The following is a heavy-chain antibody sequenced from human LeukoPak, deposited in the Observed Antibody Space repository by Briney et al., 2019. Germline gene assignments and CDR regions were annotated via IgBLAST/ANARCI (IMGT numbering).Heavy chain of an antibody. D-gene: IGHD6-13*01. CDR2: ISAYNGNT. V-gene: IGHV1-18*01. CDR1: GYTFTSYG. Sequence: GASVKVSCKASGYTFTSYGISWVRQAPGQGLEWMGWISAYNGNTNYAQKLQGRVTMTTDTSTSTAYMELRSLRSDDTAVYYCARDYGSSSRVPWAYYGMDVWGQGTTVTVSS. CDR3: ARDYGSSSRVPWAYYGMDV. J-gene: IGHJ6*02.